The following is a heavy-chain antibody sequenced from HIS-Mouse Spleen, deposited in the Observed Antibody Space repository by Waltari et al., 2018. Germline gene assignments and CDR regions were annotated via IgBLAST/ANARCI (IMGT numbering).Heavy chain of an antibody. Sequence: QVQLVESGGGVVQPGRSLRLSCAASGFTFSLYAMHCVRQAPGKGLEWVAVISYDGSNKYYADSVKGRFTISRDNSKNTLYLQMNSLRAEDTAVYYCARASVVGSGHFDYWGQGTLVTVSS. CDR2: ISYDGSNK. CDR3: ARASVVGSGHFDY. D-gene: IGHD6-19*01. J-gene: IGHJ4*02. CDR1: GFTFSLYA. V-gene: IGHV3-30-3*01.